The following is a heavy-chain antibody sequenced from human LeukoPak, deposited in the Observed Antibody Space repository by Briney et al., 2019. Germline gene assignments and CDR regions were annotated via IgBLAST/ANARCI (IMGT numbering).Heavy chain of an antibody. CDR1: GFTFSSYA. V-gene: IGHV3-23*01. Sequence: PGGSLRLSCAASGFTFSSYAMSWVRQAPGKGLEWVSAISGSGGSTYYADSVKGRFTISRDNSKNTLYLQMNSLRAEDTAVYYCAKKGIVGAKVAHGYYFDYWGQGTLVTVSS. D-gene: IGHD1-26*01. J-gene: IGHJ4*02. CDR3: AKKGIVGAKVAHGYYFDY. CDR2: ISGSGGST.